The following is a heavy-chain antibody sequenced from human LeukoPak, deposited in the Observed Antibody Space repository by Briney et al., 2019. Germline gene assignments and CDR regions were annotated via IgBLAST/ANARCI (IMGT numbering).Heavy chain of an antibody. J-gene: IGHJ4*02. CDR1: GYTFSTYN. D-gene: IGHD5-24*01. Sequence: GAIVKVSCKASGYTFSTYNPHSQRHAPGQRPQWMGCINAANGGTKYSQKFQGRVTITRDTSASTAYVEMSSLRSEDTAVYFCAREIDRDDYNRFFDYWGQGTLVTVSS. CDR3: AREIDRDDYNRFFDY. V-gene: IGHV1-3*01. CDR2: INAANGGT.